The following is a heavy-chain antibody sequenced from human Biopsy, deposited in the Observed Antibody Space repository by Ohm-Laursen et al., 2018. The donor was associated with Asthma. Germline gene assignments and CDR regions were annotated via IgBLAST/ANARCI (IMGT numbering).Heavy chain of an antibody. CDR1: GFTFGNFW. J-gene: IGHJ1*01. D-gene: IGHD7-27*01. CDR3: ARLVQAGEGVF. V-gene: IGHV3-7*01. CDR2: ITGDGSQK. Sequence: SLRLSCAASGFTFGNFWMSWGRQTPGKGLEWVATITGDGSQKFYVDSVTGRFTISRDNSKNSLYLQMNSLRAEDTAVHLCARLVQAGEGVFWGQGTRVTVSP.